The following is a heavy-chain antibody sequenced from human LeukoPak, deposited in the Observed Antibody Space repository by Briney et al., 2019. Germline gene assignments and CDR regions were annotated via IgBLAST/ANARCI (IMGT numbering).Heavy chain of an antibody. Sequence: PSQTLSLTCTVSGGSISGGDYYWSWIRQPAGKRLEWIGRIYTSGSTNYNPSLKSRVTISVDTSKNQFSLKLSSVTAAGTAVYYCARVTSFYYGSSGPADYFDYWGQGTLVTVSS. V-gene: IGHV4-61*02. CDR1: GGSISGGDYY. CDR3: ARVTSFYYGSSGPADYFDY. CDR2: IYTSGST. D-gene: IGHD3-22*01. J-gene: IGHJ4*02.